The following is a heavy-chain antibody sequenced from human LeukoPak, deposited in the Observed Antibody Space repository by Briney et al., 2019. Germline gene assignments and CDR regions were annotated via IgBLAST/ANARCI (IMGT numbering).Heavy chain of an antibody. CDR2: IKQDGSEK. D-gene: IGHD5-24*01. J-gene: IGHJ4*02. V-gene: IGHV3-7*01. Sequence: PGGSLRLSCAASGFTFSSYWMSWVRQAPGKGLEWVANIKQDGSEKYYVDSVKGRFTISRDNAKNSLYLQMNSLRAEDTAVYYCARDGVMATTYFDYWGQGTLVTVSS. CDR1: GFTFSSYW. CDR3: ARDGVMATTYFDY.